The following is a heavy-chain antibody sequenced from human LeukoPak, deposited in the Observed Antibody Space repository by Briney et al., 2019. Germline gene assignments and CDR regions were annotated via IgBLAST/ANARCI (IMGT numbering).Heavy chain of an antibody. V-gene: IGHV4-61*02. CDR3: ARDRTYCSSTSCYDAFDI. Sequence: SQTLSLTCTVSGGSISSGSYYWSWIQQPAGKGLEWIGRIYTSGSTNYNPSLKSRVTISVDTSENQFSLKLSSVTAADTAVYYCARDRTYCSSTSCYDAFDIWGQGTMVTVSS. CDR1: GGSISSGSYY. CDR2: IYTSGST. D-gene: IGHD2-2*01. J-gene: IGHJ3*02.